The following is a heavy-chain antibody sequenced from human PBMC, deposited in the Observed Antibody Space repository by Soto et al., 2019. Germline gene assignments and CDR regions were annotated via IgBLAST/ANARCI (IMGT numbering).Heavy chain of an antibody. J-gene: IGHJ4*02. CDR2: IYWDDDK. CDR1: GFSLNTGGVG. CDR3: ARRRGGFGGGWTTPYFDC. Sequence: QITLKESGPTVVKPTQTLTLTCSLSGFSLNTGGVGVGWIRQPPGKALEWLAVIYWDDDKSWNPSLRDRLTINRAASDDQVVLTVTNMDPVDTGTYYCARRRGGFGGGWTTPYFDCWGQGTLVTVSS. D-gene: IGHD6-19*01. V-gene: IGHV2-5*02.